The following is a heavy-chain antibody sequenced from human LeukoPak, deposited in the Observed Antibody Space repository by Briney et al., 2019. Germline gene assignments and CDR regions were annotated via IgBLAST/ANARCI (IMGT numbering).Heavy chain of an antibody. CDR3: AKQSAGSAAWYSLHYDF. Sequence: PGGSLRLSCAASGFTLSSYAMTWVRQAPGRGLEWVSSVDGGGGGTYYADSVKGRSTISRDNSKDTLYLQMNGLRAEDTAVYFCAKQSAGSAAWYSLHYDFWGQGTLVTVSS. CDR1: GFTLSSYA. J-gene: IGHJ4*02. CDR2: VDGGGGGT. V-gene: IGHV3-23*01. D-gene: IGHD6-13*01.